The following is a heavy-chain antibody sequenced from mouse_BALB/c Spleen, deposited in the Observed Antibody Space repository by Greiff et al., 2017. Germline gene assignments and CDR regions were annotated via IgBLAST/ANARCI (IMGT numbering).Heavy chain of an antibody. CDR1: GYTFTDYY. V-gene: IGHV1-84*02. CDR2: IYPGSGNT. D-gene: IGHD1-1*01. Sequence: LVESGPELVKPGASVKISCKASGYTFTDYYINWVKQKPGQGLEWIGWIYPGSGNTKYNEKFKGKATLTVDTSSSTAYMQLSSLTSEDTAVYFCARGTLLRYYYAMDYWGQGTSVTVSS. CDR3: ARGTLLRYYYAMDY. J-gene: IGHJ4*01.